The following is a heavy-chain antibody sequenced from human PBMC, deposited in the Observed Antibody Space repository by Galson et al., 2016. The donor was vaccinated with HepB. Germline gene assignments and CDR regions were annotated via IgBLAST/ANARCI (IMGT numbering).Heavy chain of an antibody. CDR2: INARNGKT. CDR1: GYTFTQYG. CDR3: GRQDFDLLTGSPKYYGMDV. V-gene: IGHV1-18*01. J-gene: IGHJ6*02. Sequence: QSGAEVKKPGASVKVSCKASGYTFTQYGISWVRQARGQGFEWMGWINARNGKTDYAQIFPGRVIMTTDTSKNMAYMELTTLRSDDTAMYYCGRQDFDLLTGSPKYYGMDVWGQGTTVTVSS. D-gene: IGHD3-9*01.